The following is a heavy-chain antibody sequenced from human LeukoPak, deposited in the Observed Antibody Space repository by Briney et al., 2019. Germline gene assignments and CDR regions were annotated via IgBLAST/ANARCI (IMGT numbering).Heavy chain of an antibody. Sequence: GGSLRLSCAASRFTFSTFNMNWVRQAPGKGLEWVSAISGSGGSTYYADSVKGRFTISRDNSKNTLYLQMNSLRAEDTAVYYCAKEGYSPGYWGQGTLVTVSS. CDR2: ISGSGGST. J-gene: IGHJ4*02. CDR1: RFTFSTFN. D-gene: IGHD5-18*01. V-gene: IGHV3-23*01. CDR3: AKEGYSPGY.